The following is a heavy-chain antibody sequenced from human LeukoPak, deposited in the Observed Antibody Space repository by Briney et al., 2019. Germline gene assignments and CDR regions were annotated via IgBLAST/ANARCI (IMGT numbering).Heavy chain of an antibody. J-gene: IGHJ4*02. Sequence: GGSLRLSCAASGFTFSSYSMNWVRQAPGKGLEWVSSISSSSYIYYADSVKGRFTISRDNAKNSLYLQMNSLRAEDTAVYYCARDGFIAAATDYWGQGTLVTVSS. V-gene: IGHV3-21*01. CDR1: GFTFSSYS. CDR2: ISSSSYI. CDR3: ARDGFIAAATDY. D-gene: IGHD6-13*01.